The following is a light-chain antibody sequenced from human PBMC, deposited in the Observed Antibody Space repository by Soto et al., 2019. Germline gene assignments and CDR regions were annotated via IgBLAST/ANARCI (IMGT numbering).Light chain of an antibody. CDR1: QSISSW. J-gene: IGKJ2*01. V-gene: IGKV1-5*01. Sequence: DIQMTQSPSTLSASVGDRVTITCRASQSISSWLAWYQQNPGKAPKLLIYDASSLESGVPSRFSCSGSGTEFTLTISSLQPDDFATYYFQQYNSYPVTFGQGTKLEIK. CDR2: DAS. CDR3: QQYNSYPVT.